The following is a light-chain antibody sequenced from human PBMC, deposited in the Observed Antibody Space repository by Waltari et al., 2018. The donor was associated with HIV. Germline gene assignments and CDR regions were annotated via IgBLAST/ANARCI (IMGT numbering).Light chain of an antibody. CDR3: CSYAGRYTYV. CDR1: SSDVGGYNY. CDR2: DVT. V-gene: IGLV2-11*01. Sequence: QSALTQPRSVSGSPGQSVTISCTGTSSDVGGYNYVSWYQHHPGKAPKLIYDVTKRPTGVPHRFSGSKSGNTASLTIAGLQAEDEADYYCCSYAGRYTYVFGTGTKVTVL. J-gene: IGLJ1*01.